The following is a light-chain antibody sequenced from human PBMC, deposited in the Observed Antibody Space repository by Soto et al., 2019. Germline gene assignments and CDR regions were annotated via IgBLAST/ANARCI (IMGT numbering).Light chain of an antibody. J-gene: IGLJ1*01. Sequence: QSALTQPASVSGSPGQSITISCTGTSSDVGGYNYVSWFQQHPDKVPKLMIYEVSNRPSGVSSRFSGSKSGNTASLTISGLQAEDEADYYCSSYRSTSNYVFGSGTKLT. CDR3: SSYRSTSNYV. V-gene: IGLV2-14*01. CDR2: EVS. CDR1: SSDVGGYNY.